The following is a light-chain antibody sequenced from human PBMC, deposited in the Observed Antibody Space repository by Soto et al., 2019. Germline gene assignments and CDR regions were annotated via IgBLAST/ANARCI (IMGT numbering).Light chain of an antibody. V-gene: IGLV2-14*03. CDR1: SNDIGGYNY. CDR3: SSYGASSTL. Sequence: QSALTQPASVSGSPGQSITIPCTGTSNDIGGYNYVSWYQQHPGKAPKLMIFDVSYRPSGISDRFSGSKSGNMASLTISGLQPEDEADYYCSSYGASSTLFGGGTKLTVL. CDR2: DVS. J-gene: IGLJ2*01.